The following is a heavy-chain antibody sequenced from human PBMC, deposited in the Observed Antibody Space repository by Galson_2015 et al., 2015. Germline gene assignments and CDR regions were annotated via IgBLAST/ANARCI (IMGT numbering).Heavy chain of an antibody. J-gene: IGHJ4*02. Sequence: QSGAEVKKPGESLKISCKGSGYSFTSYWIGWVRQMPGKGLEWMGIIYPGDSDTRYSPSFQGQVTISADKSISTAYLQWSSLKASDTAMYYCARLIMITFGGVIVTPFDPPNYFDYWGQGTLVTVSS. D-gene: IGHD3-16*02. CDR2: IYPGDSDT. V-gene: IGHV5-51*03. CDR1: GYSFTSYW. CDR3: ARLIMITFGGVIVTPFDPPNYFDY.